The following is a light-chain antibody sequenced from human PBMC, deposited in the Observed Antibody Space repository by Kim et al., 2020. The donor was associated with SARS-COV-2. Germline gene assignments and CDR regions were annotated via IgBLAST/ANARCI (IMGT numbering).Light chain of an antibody. CDR3: QQFNSFVLT. CDR1: QGISSY. J-gene: IGKJ4*01. Sequence: DIQLTQSPSFLSASVGDRVTITCRASQGISSYLAWYQQKPGKAPKVLIYDASTLQSGVPSRFSGSGSGTEFTLTISSLQPEDFATYYCQQFNSFVLTFGGGTKVDIK. V-gene: IGKV1-9*01. CDR2: DAS.